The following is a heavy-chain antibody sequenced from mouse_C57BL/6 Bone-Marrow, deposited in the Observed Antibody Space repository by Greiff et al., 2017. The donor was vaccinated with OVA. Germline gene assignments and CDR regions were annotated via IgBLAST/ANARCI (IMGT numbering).Heavy chain of an antibody. CDR2: IYPSDSET. Sequence: QVQLQQPGAELVRPGSSVKLSCKASGYTFTSYWMDWVKQRPGQGLEWIGNIYPSDSETHYNQKFKDKATLTVDKSSSTAYMQLSSLTSEESAVYYCARRATDWYFDVWGTGTTVTVSS. V-gene: IGHV1-61*01. J-gene: IGHJ1*03. CDR3: ARRATDWYFDV. CDR1: GYTFTSYW. D-gene: IGHD3-1*01.